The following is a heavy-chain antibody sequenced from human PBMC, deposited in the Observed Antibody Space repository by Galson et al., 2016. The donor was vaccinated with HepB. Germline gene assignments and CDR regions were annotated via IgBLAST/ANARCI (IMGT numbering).Heavy chain of an antibody. CDR1: GDSINSSNW. D-gene: IGHD6-19*01. CDR2: IYHSGST. V-gene: IGHV4-4*02. J-gene: IGHJ4*02. CDR3: ARRRSSGWYSSPPNF. Sequence: SETLSLTCAVSGDSINSSNWWSWVRQPPGKGLEWIAEIYHSGSTNYNPSLKSRVTISVDKSNNQFSLNLSSVTAADTAVYYCARRRSSGWYSSPPNFWGQGTLVTVSS.